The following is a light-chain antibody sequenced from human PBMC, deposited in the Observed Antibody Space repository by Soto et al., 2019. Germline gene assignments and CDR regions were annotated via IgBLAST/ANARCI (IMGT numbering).Light chain of an antibody. CDR3: QHYYSWPRT. J-gene: IGKJ1*01. CDR1: QSVSSN. Sequence: ERVMTQSPATLSVSPGERATLSCRASQSVSSNLAWYQQKPGQAPRLLIYSTFMRATGIPARFSGSGSGTDFTLTISSLQSEDFVIYYCQHYYSWPRTFGQGTKVDIK. V-gene: IGKV3-15*01. CDR2: STF.